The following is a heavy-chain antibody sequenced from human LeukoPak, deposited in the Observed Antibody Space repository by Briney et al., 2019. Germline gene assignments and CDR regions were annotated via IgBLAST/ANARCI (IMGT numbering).Heavy chain of an antibody. V-gene: IGHV5-51*01. Sequence: GESLKISCKGSGYSFTSYWIGWVRQMPGKGLEWMGIIYPGDSDTRYSPSFKGQATISADTSISTAYLQWSSLKASDSAMYYCARQSLNYGDYGEFDYWGQGTLVTVSS. CDR2: IYPGDSDT. J-gene: IGHJ4*02. D-gene: IGHD4-17*01. CDR3: ARQSLNYGDYGEFDY. CDR1: GYSFTSYW.